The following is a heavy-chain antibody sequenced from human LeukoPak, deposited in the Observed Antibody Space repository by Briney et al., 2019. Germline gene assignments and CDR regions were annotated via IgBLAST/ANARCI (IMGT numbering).Heavy chain of an antibody. CDR1: GGTFSSYA. Sequence: SVKVSCKASGGTFSSYAISWVRQAPGQGLEWMGGIIPIFGTANYAQKFQGRVTITAEESTSTAYMELSSLRSEDTAVYYCARADCSGGSCYSSWFDPWGQGTLVTVSS. J-gene: IGHJ5*02. CDR3: ARADCSGGSCYSSWFDP. CDR2: IIPIFGTA. V-gene: IGHV1-69*13. D-gene: IGHD2-15*01.